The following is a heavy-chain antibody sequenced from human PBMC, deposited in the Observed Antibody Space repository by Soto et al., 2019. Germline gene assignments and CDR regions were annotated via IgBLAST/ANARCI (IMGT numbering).Heavy chain of an antibody. J-gene: IGHJ4*02. V-gene: IGHV3-30-3*01. Sequence: QVQLVESVGGVVQPGRSLRLSCAASGFTISSYAMHWVRQAPGKGLEWVAVISYDGSNKYYADSVKGRFTISRDNSKNTLYLQMNSLRAEDTAVYYCARGYRIQLCLRWDLDYWGQGTLVTVTS. CDR1: GFTISSYA. D-gene: IGHD5-18*01. CDR3: ARGYRIQLCLRWDLDY. CDR2: ISYDGSNK.